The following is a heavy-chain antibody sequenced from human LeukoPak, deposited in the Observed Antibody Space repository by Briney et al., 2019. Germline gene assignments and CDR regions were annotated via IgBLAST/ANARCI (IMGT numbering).Heavy chain of an antibody. CDR3: ASLREISYFDY. Sequence: SQTLSLTCTVSGGSISSGGYYWSWIRQPPGRGLEWIGYIYYSGSTYYNPSLKSRVTISVDTSKNQFSLKLSSVTAADTAVYYCASLREISYFDYWGQGTLVTVSS. CDR2: IYYSGST. CDR1: GGSISSGGYY. V-gene: IGHV4-30-4*01. J-gene: IGHJ4*02.